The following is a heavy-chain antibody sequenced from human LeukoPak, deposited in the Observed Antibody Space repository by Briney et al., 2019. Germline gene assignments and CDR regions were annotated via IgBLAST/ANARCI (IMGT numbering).Heavy chain of an antibody. CDR3: ATFQQMATHAFDI. CDR2: ISGNGGST. J-gene: IGHJ3*02. V-gene: IGHV3-23*01. D-gene: IGHD5-24*01. CDR1: GFSFSSSA. Sequence: PGGSLRLSCAASGFSFSSSAMAWVRQAPGKGLEWVSAISGNGGSTYYADSVKGRFTISRDNAKNSLYLQMNSLRAEDTAVYYCATFQQMATHAFDIWGQGTMVTVSS.